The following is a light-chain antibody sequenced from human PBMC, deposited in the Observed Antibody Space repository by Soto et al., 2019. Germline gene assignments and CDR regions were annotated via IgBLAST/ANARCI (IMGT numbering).Light chain of an antibody. CDR3: TQATRCTIS. CDR1: QVTSSW. V-gene: IGKV1-12*01. CDR2: APS. Sequence: SSFVVARVTIICQPNQVTSSWLAWYQQKPGKAPNLLTYAPSSLQSAIPSRFSGSGSGTDFTLNIICLQPEDFATDCCTQATRCTISFGEGTMMAIK. J-gene: IGKJ4*01.